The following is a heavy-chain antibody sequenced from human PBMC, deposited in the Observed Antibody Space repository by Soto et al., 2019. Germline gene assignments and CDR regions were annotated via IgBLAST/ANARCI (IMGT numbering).Heavy chain of an antibody. Sequence: QVQLVQSGTEVKKPGSSVMVSCKASGGTFRNYPINWVRQAPGQGLEWMGSIFPITDIPDYAQNFQARLTISTDTSTSTAYMELSSLTSDDTAMYFCARGPLVVLNYFESWGQGTLVTVSS. CDR3: ARGPLVVLNYFES. CDR2: IFPITDIP. V-gene: IGHV1-69*02. CDR1: GGTFRNYP. J-gene: IGHJ4*02.